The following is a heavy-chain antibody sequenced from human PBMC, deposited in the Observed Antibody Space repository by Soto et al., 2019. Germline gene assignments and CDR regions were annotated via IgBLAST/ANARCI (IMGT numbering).Heavy chain of an antibody. J-gene: IGHJ2*01. CDR1: GGTFSSYT. CDR2: IIPILGIA. Sequence: SVKVSCKASGGTFSSYTISWVRQAPGQGLEWMGRIIPILGIANYAQKFQGRVTMTTDNSTNTAYMELTSLTSDDTAVYYCAREYYDGRGYYFWKFEIWGRGTLVTVSS. D-gene: IGHD3-22*01. CDR3: AREYYDGRGYYFWKFEI. V-gene: IGHV1-69*02.